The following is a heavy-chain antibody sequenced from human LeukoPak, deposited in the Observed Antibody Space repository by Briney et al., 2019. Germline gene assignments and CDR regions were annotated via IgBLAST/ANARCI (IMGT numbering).Heavy chain of an antibody. D-gene: IGHD3-22*01. CDR1: GDSVSIGDYY. V-gene: IGHV4-61*08. J-gene: IGHJ4*02. CDR2: MSPSGTT. Sequence: SEILSLTCSVPGDSVSIGDYYLSWIRQPPGKGLELITYMSPSGTTKYNPSLKSRVTTSVDTSRTQFSLRLSSVTAADTAVYYCARGQDDRSGTFDYWGQGILVTVSS. CDR3: ARGQDDRSGTFDY.